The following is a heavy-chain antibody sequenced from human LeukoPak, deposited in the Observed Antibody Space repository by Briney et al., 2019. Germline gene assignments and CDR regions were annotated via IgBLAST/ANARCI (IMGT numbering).Heavy chain of an antibody. CDR2: ISAYNGNT. Sequence: ASVKVSCKASGYTFTSYGISWVRQAPGQGLEWMGWISAYNGNTNYAQKLQGRVTVTTDTSTSTAYMELRSLRSDDTAVYYCAKSMVVAATYYGMDVWGQGTTVTVSS. J-gene: IGHJ6*02. V-gene: IGHV1-18*01. CDR1: GYTFTSYG. CDR3: AKSMVVAATYYGMDV. D-gene: IGHD2-15*01.